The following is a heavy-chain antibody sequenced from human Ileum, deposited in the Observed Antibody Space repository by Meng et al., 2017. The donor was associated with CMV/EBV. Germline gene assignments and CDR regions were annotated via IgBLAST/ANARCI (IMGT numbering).Heavy chain of an antibody. Sequence: ASGFTFSSCAMSWVRQAPGKGLEWVSAISGSGGSTYYADSVKGRFTISRDNSKNTLYLQMNSLRAEDTAVYYCAKVRVPAAYWYFDLWGRGTLVTVSS. D-gene: IGHD2-2*01. CDR1: GFTFSSCA. J-gene: IGHJ2*01. CDR2: ISGSGGST. CDR3: AKVRVPAAYWYFDL. V-gene: IGHV3-23*01.